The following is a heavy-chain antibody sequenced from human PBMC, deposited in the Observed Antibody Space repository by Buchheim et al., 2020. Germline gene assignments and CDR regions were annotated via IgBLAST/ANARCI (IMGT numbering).Heavy chain of an antibody. Sequence: QVQLVESGGGVVQPGRSLRLSCAASGFTFSGYGMHWVRQAPGKGLEWVAVISYDGSNKYYVDSVKGRFTISRDSSKNTLYLQMNSLRAEDTAVYYCARVRTTVTTFAYYYYGMDVWGQGTT. CDR2: ISYDGSNK. D-gene: IGHD4-17*01. CDR3: ARVRTTVTTFAYYYYGMDV. CDR1: GFTFSGYG. J-gene: IGHJ6*02. V-gene: IGHV3-30*03.